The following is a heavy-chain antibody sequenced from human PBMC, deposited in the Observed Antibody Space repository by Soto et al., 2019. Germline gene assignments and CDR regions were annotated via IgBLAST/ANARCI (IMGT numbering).Heavy chain of an antibody. Sequence: ASVKVSCKASGGTFSSYAISWVRQAPGQGLEWMGGIIPIFGTANYAQKFQGRVTITADESTSTAYMELSSLRSEDTAVYYCARGKDIVVVKAATDYYYGMDVWGQGTTVTVSS. J-gene: IGHJ6*02. D-gene: IGHD2-2*01. CDR3: ARGKDIVVVKAATDYYYGMDV. CDR1: GGTFSSYA. V-gene: IGHV1-69*13. CDR2: IIPIFGTA.